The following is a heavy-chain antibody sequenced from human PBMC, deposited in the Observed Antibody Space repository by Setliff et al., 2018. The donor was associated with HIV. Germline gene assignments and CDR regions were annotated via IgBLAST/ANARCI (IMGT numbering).Heavy chain of an antibody. D-gene: IGHD2-21*01. CDR1: GGSISRSTHH. CDR3: AAQDLDLVKYYYMDY. Sequence: SETLSLTCTVSGGSISRSTHHWAWIRQPPGKGLEWIGALSSKGQAYYNPSLKSRVAISIDSSKNLFSLKLDSLTAADTAVYYCAAQDLDLVKYYYMDYWGPGTLVTVS. V-gene: IGHV4-39*07. J-gene: IGHJ4*02. CDR2: LSSKGQA.